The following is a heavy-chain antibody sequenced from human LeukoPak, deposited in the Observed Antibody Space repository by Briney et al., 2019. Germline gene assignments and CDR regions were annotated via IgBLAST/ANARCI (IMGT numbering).Heavy chain of an antibody. J-gene: IGHJ4*02. V-gene: IGHV5-51*01. CDR2: IYPDDSDT. CDR3: ARATTGTRTIDY. D-gene: IGHD1-7*01. CDR1: AYSFSSYW. Sequence: GESLKISCKGSAYSFSSYWIAWVRQMPGKGPELMGIIYPDDSDTRYSPSFQGQVTISADKSVSTAYLQWSSLKASDTAMYYCARATTGTRTIDYWGQGTLVTVSS.